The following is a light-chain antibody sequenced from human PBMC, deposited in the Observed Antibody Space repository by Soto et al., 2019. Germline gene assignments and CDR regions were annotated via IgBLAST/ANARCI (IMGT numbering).Light chain of an antibody. CDR3: QQLNSYPLT. J-gene: IGKJ4*01. CDR1: QGISSY. V-gene: IGKV1-9*01. Sequence: DLQLTQSPSFLSASVGDRVTITCRASQGISSYLAWYQQKPGKAPNLLIYAASSLQSGVPSRFSCSGAGTEFTLTMSGVQPEDFASYYCQQLNSYPLTFGGGTKVEIK. CDR2: AAS.